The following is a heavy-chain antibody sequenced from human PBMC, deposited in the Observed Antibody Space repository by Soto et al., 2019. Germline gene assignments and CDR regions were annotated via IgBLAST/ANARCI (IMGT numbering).Heavy chain of an antibody. J-gene: IGHJ4*02. Sequence: EVQLVESGGGLVQPGRSLRLSCAASGFTFDDYAMHWVRQAPGKGLEWVSGISWNSGSLGYADSVKGRFTISRDNAKNSLYLPMNSLRAEDTAFYSCAKGQRGYYESPVIHWGQGTLVTVSS. CDR2: ISWNSGSL. CDR3: AKGQRGYYESPVIH. CDR1: GFTFDDYA. D-gene: IGHD3-3*01. V-gene: IGHV3-9*01.